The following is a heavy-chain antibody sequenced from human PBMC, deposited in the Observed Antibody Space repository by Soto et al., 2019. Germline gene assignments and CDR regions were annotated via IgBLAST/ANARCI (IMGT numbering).Heavy chain of an antibody. CDR1: GVTFSSYG. Sequence: GGSLRLSCAASGVTFSSYGMHWVRQAPGKGLEWVAVISYDGSNKYYADSVKGRFTISRDNSKNTLYLKMNSLRAEDTAVYYCAKGVISVVVAATPLDYWGQGTLVTVSS. D-gene: IGHD2-15*01. CDR2: ISYDGSNK. CDR3: AKGVISVVVAATPLDY. V-gene: IGHV3-30*18. J-gene: IGHJ4*02.